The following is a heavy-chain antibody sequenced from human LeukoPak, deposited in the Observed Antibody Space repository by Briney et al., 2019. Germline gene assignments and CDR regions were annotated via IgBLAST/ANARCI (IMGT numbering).Heavy chain of an antibody. J-gene: IGHJ5*02. V-gene: IGHV3-33*01. CDR1: GFAFNTYA. D-gene: IGHD3-10*01. CDR3: AREIFGSGSYPDL. Sequence: GRSLRLSCAASGFAFNTYAMHWVRQAPGQGLEWVALIWHDGSHKFYSNSVGGQFTISRDNSKNTVSLQMNNLRPEDTAVYYCAREIFGSGSYPDLWGQGTLVTVSS. CDR2: IWHDGSHK.